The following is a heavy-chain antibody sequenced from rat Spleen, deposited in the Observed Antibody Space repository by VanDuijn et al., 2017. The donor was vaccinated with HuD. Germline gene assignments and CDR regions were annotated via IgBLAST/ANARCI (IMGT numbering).Heavy chain of an antibody. J-gene: IGHJ2*01. V-gene: IGHV5-31*01. D-gene: IGHD1-2*01. CDR3: TRDSSPDY. CDR1: GLTFNNYW. CDR2: ITNTGGST. Sequence: EVQLVESGGGLVQPGRSLKLSCVVSGLTFNNYWMTWVRQAPGKGLECIASITNTGGSTYYPDSVKGRFTISRDNAKSTLYLQMNSLRSEDTATYYCTRDSSPDYWGQGVMVTVSS.